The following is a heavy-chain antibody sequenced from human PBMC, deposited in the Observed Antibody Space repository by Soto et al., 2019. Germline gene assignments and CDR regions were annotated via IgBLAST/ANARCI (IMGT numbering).Heavy chain of an antibody. CDR1: GFSFSSYW. Sequence: EVQMVESGGGLVQPGGSLRLSCAVSGFSFSSYWMHWVRQAPGKGLVWVSRIKTDGSITSYADSVKGRFTISRDNAKNTLYLQLNSLRVEDTAVYYCARVGTGSYWFDDWGQGTLVTVSS. D-gene: IGHD1-26*01. CDR3: ARVGTGSYWFDD. J-gene: IGHJ4*02. V-gene: IGHV3-74*01. CDR2: IKTDGSIT.